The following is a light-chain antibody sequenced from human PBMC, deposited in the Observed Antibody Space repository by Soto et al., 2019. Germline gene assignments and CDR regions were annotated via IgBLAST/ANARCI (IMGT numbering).Light chain of an antibody. CDR2: KVS. CDR3: MQGTHLPFT. J-gene: IGKJ3*01. CDR1: KSLVFSDGNTY. Sequence: DVVMNQSPLSQSVTLGQPASISCISSKSLVFSDGNTYLNWFHQRPGQSPRRLIYKVSIRDSGVTDRFSGSGGGTYFALKISRVEAEDVVVYSCMQGTHLPFTCGPGTKVDIK. V-gene: IGKV2-30*01.